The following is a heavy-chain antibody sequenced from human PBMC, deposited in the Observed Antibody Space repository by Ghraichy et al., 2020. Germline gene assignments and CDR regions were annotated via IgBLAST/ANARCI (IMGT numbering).Heavy chain of an antibody. CDR1: GYTFTSYA. CDR2: INAGNGNT. J-gene: IGHJ4*02. Sequence: ASVKVSCKASGYTFTSYAMHWVCQAPGQRLEWMGWINAGNGNTKYTQKYQGRVTITRDTSASTAYMELSSLRSEDTAVYYCARDVAAAGLSPFDYWGQGTLVTVSS. V-gene: IGHV1-3*01. D-gene: IGHD6-13*01. CDR3: ARDVAAAGLSPFDY.